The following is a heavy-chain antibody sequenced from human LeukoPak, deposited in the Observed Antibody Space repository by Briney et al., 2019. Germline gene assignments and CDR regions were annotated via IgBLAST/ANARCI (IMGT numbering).Heavy chain of an antibody. V-gene: IGHV1-2*02. CDR1: GYTFTDYY. D-gene: IGHD3-9*01. CDR2: VNPNTGGT. Sequence: ASVKVSCKTSGYTFTDYYINWVRQAPGQGLEWMGWVNPNTGGTKYALKFQARVTLTRDTSISSAYMELSGLKSDDTAAYYCASYFEILTGYYGGNAFDVWGQGTMVTVSS. CDR3: ASYFEILTGYYGGNAFDV. J-gene: IGHJ3*01.